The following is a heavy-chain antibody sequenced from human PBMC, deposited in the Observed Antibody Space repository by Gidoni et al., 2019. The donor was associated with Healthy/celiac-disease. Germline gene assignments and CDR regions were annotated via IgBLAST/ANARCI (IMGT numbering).Heavy chain of an antibody. CDR2: ISGSGGST. D-gene: IGHD6-13*01. CDR1: GFNFSRYA. V-gene: IGHV3-23*01. J-gene: IGHJ3*02. CDR3: AKESPEYSSSWYPHDAFDI. Sequence: EVQLLESGGGLVQRGGSLRLSCAASGFNFSRYAMSWVRQAPGKGLEWVSAISGSGGSTYYADSVKGRFTISRDNSKNTLYLQMNSLRAEDTAVYYCAKESPEYSSSWYPHDAFDIWGQGTMVTVSS.